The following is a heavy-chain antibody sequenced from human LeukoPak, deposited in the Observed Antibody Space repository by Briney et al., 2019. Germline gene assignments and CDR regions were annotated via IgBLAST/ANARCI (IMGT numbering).Heavy chain of an antibody. CDR3: ARDCSGGSCYSVLYFDY. D-gene: IGHD2-15*01. J-gene: IGHJ4*02. Sequence: PSETLSLTCTVSGGSISSYYWSWLRQPPGKGLEWIGYIYYSGSTNYNPSLKSRVTISVDTSKNQFSLKLSSVTAADTAVYYCARDCSGGSCYSVLYFDYWGQGTLVTVSS. V-gene: IGHV4-59*01. CDR2: IYYSGST. CDR1: GGSISSYY.